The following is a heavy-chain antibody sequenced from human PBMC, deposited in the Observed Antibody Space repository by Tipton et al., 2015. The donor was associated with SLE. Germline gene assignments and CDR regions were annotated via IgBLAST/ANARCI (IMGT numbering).Heavy chain of an antibody. J-gene: IGHJ4*02. D-gene: IGHD6-13*01. Sequence: TLSLTCTVSGGSISSSSYYWGWIRQPPGKGLEWIGSIYDSGSTYYNPSLKSRVTISVDTSKNQFSLKLSPVTAADTAVYYCARTGIAAAVDYWGQGTLVTVSS. CDR2: IYDSGST. CDR1: GGSISSSSYY. V-gene: IGHV4-39*07. CDR3: ARTGIAAAVDY.